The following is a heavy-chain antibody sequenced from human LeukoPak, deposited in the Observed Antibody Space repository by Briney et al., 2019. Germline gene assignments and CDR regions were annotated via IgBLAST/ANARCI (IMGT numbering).Heavy chain of an antibody. CDR3: AKSSYYDSSGYYREYYFDY. J-gene: IGHJ4*02. Sequence: GSLRLSCAASRFTFSYYAMSWVRQAPGKGLEWVSGISGSGGSTYYADSVKGRFTISRDNSKNTLYLQMNSLRAEDTAVYYCAKSSYYDSSGYYREYYFDYWGPGTLVTVSS. CDR1: RFTFSYYA. CDR2: ISGSGGST. V-gene: IGHV3-23*01. D-gene: IGHD3-22*01.